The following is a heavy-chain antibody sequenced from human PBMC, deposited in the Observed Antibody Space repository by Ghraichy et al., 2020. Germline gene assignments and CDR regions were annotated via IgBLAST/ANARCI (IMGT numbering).Heavy chain of an antibody. D-gene: IGHD3-22*01. Sequence: SETLSLTCTVSGGSISSYYWSWIRQPPGKGLEWIGYIYYSGSTNYNPSLKSRVTISVDTSKNQFSLKLSSVTAADTAVYYCARHGGGYYDSSGYYLSRRGPYYYGMDVWGQGTTVTVSS. J-gene: IGHJ6*02. CDR3: ARHGGGYYDSSGYYLSRRGPYYYGMDV. CDR2: IYYSGST. V-gene: IGHV4-59*08. CDR1: GGSISSYY.